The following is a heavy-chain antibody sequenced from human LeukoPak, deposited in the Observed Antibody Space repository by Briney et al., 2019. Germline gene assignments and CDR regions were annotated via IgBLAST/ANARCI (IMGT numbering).Heavy chain of an antibody. Sequence: ASVTVSCTASGYTFTSYGISWVRQAPGQGLEWMGWISAYNGNTNYAQKLQGRVTMTTDTSTSTAYMELRSLRSDDTAVYYCARDTSSGWYPYYYYYGMDVWGQGTTVTVSS. CDR2: ISAYNGNT. J-gene: IGHJ6*02. CDR1: GYTFTSYG. D-gene: IGHD6-19*01. CDR3: ARDTSSGWYPYYYYYGMDV. V-gene: IGHV1-18*01.